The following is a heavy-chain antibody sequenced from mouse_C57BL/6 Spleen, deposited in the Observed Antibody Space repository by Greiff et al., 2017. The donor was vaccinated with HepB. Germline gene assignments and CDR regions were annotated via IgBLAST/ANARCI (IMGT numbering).Heavy chain of an antibody. D-gene: IGHD1-1*01. Sequence: QEGEEREKKGEEGKREGKEEGEEFKSDGRSGVKQRTGQGGEWRGYMNASSVYTKYNQKFKDKATLTADKSSSTAYMQLSSLTYEDSAVYYCASLYYGSSFDYWGQGTTLTVSS. J-gene: IGHJ2*01. CDR2: MNASSVYT. CDR3: ASLYYGSSFDY. CDR1: GEEFKSDG. V-gene: IGHV1-7*01.